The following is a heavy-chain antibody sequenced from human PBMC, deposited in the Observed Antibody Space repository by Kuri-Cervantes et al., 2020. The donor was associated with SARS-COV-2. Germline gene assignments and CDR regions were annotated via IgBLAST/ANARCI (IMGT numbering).Heavy chain of an antibody. D-gene: IGHD3-3*01. V-gene: IGHV3-23*01. J-gene: IGHJ6*02. CDR3: AKALPGVTIFGVVIMSEGENYYYGMDV. CDR1: GFSFSSYG. CDR2: ISGSGGST. Sequence: GESLKISCAASGFSFSSYGMSWVRQAPGKGLEWVSAISGSGGSTYYADSVKGRFTISRDNSKNTLYLQMNSLRAEDTAVYYCAKALPGVTIFGVVIMSEGENYYYGMDVWGQGTTVTVSS.